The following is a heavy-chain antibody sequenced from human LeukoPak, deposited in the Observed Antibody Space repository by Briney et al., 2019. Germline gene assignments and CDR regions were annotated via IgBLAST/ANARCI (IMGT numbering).Heavy chain of an antibody. CDR2: ISAYNGNT. CDR1: GYTFTSYG. CDR3: ARVIVGSYSVDY. D-gene: IGHD1-26*01. J-gene: IGHJ4*02. V-gene: IGHV1-18*01. Sequence: GASVKVSCKASGYTFTSYGISWVRQAPGQGLEWMGWISAYNGNTNYAQKFQGRVTMTRDTSISTAYMELSRLRSDDTAVYYCARVIVGSYSVDYWGQGTLVTVSS.